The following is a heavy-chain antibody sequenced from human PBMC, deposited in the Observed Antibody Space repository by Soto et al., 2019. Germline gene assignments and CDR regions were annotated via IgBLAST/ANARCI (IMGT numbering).Heavy chain of an antibody. J-gene: IGHJ4*02. CDR1: GFTFSSHW. V-gene: IGHV3-7*05. Sequence: GGSLRLSCEASGFTFSSHWMTWVRQAPGKGLEWVANIKEDGSEKYYVDSVKGRFTISRDNAKNSLYLQMNSLGAEDTAVYYCASGRLFYGLWGQGTLVIVSS. CDR2: IKEDGSEK. CDR3: ASGRLFYGL. D-gene: IGHD3-10*01.